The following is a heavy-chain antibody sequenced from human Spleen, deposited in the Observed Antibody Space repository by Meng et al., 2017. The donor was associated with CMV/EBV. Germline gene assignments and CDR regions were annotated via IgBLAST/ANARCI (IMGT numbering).Heavy chain of an antibody. CDR1: GFTFSSYS. Sequence: GESLKISCAASGFTFSSYSMNWVRQAPGKGLEWVGRIKRFDATAGTTDYAAPVKGRFIISRDDSKNTLYLQMNSLKTEDTAVYFCTSDRGEAVKPVVGYLGQGTLVTVSS. J-gene: IGHJ4*02. CDR2: IKRFDATAGTT. D-gene: IGHD1-14*01. V-gene: IGHV3-15*07. CDR3: TSDRGEAVKPVVGY.